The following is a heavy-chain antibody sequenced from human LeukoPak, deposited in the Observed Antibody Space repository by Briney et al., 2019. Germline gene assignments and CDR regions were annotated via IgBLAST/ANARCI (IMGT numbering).Heavy chain of an antibody. CDR2: INHSGST. V-gene: IGHV4-34*01. J-gene: IGHJ4*02. CDR3: ARSRPRQILPRTRLDY. CDR1: GGSFSGYY. Sequence: TSETLSLTCAVYGGSFSGYYWSWIRQPPGKGLEWIGEINHSGSTNYNPSLKSRVTISVDTSKNQFSLKLSSVTAADTAVYYCARSRPRQILPRTRLDYGGKGTLVTVSP. D-gene: IGHD3-9*01.